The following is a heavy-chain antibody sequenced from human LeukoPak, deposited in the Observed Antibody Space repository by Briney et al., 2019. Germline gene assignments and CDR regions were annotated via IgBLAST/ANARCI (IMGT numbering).Heavy chain of an antibody. V-gene: IGHV3-30*04. CDR1: GFTFSSYA. CDR3: ARRIAVAGTDY. D-gene: IGHD6-19*01. J-gene: IGHJ4*02. CDR2: ISYGGSNK. Sequence: GGSLRLSCAASGFTFSSYAMHWVRQAPGKGLEWVAVISYGGSNKYYADSVKGRFTISRDNSKNTLYLQMNSLRAEDTAVYYCARRIAVAGTDYWGQGTLVTVSS.